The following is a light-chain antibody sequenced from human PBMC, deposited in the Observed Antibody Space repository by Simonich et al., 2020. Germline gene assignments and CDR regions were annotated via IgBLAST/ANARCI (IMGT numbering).Light chain of an antibody. Sequence: QSALTQPASVSGSPGQSITISCTGTSSDVGGYNYVSWYQQHPGKAPKLMIYDVRKRPSGVSNRFSGSKAGNTASLTISVLQAEDEADYYCSSYTSSSTVVFGGGTKLTVL. V-gene: IGLV2-14*01. CDR1: SSDVGGYNY. CDR2: DVR. CDR3: SSYTSSSTVV. J-gene: IGLJ2*01.